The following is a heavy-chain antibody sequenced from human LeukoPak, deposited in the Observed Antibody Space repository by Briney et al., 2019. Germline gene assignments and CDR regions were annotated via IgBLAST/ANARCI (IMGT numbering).Heavy chain of an antibody. D-gene: IGHD1-26*01. CDR3: ARDCIVGDTWFDY. CDR1: GYTFTSYY. CDR2: INPSGGST. J-gene: IGHJ4*02. V-gene: IGHV1-46*01. Sequence: GASVKVSCKASGYTFTSYYMHWVRQAPGQGLEWMGIINPSGGSTSYAQKFQGRVTMTRDTSTNTVYMELSSLRSGATAVYYCARDCIVGDTWFDYWGQGTLVTVSS.